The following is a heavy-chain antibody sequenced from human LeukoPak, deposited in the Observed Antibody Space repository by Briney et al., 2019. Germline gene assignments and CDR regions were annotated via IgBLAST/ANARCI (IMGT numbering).Heavy chain of an antibody. CDR2: ISSSGSTI. J-gene: IGHJ6*04. V-gene: IGHV3-11*04. Sequence: GGSLRLSCAASGFTVSSNYMSWVRQGPGKGLEWVSYISSSGSTIYYADSVKGRFTISRDNAKNSLYLQMNSLRAEDTAVYYCAELGITMIGGGWGKGTTVTISS. CDR3: AELGITMIGGG. D-gene: IGHD3-10*02. CDR1: GFTVSSNY.